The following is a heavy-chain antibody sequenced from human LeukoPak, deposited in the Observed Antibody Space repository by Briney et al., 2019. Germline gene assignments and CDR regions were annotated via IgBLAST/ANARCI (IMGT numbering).Heavy chain of an antibody. CDR3: ARGSTGTNDAFDI. Sequence: SVKVSCKASGYTFTSYDISWVRQAPGQGLEWMGGIIPIFGTANYAQKFQGRVTITADESTSTAYMELSSLRSEDTAVYYCARGSTGTNDAFDIWGQGTMVTVSS. J-gene: IGHJ3*02. CDR1: GYTFTSYD. V-gene: IGHV1-69*13. D-gene: IGHD1-1*01. CDR2: IIPIFGTA.